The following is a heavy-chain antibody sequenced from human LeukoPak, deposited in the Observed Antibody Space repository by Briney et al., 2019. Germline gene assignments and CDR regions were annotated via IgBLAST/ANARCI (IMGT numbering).Heavy chain of an antibody. CDR2: IYYSGSL. D-gene: IGHD3-22*01. J-gene: IGHJ5*02. Sequence: SETLSLTCTVSGGSLSSGGYYWSWIPQHPGKGLEWIGYIYYSGSLYYNPSLKSRVTISLDTSKNQFSLKLSSVTAADTAVYFCARGYYDSSGYPSTNNWFDPWGQGTLVTVSS. V-gene: IGHV4-31*03. CDR3: ARGYYDSSGYPSTNNWFDP. CDR1: GGSLSSGGYY.